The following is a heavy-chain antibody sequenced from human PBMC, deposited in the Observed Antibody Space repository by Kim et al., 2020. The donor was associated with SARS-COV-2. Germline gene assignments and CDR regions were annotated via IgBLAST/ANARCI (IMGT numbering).Heavy chain of an antibody. CDR2: ISSNGGST. V-gene: IGHV3-64D*09. CDR1: GFTFSSYA. CDR3: VISDIWNQLLSLTYYYYGMDV. Sequence: GGSLRLSCSASGFTFSSYAMHWVRQAPGKGLEYVSAISSNGGSTYYADSVKGRFTISRDNSKNTLYLQMSSLRAEDTAVYYCVISDIWNQLLSLTYYYYGMDVWGQGTTVTVSS. J-gene: IGHJ6*02. D-gene: IGHD2-2*01.